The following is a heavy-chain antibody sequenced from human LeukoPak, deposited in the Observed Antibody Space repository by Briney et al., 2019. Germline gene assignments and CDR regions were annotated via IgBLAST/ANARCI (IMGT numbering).Heavy chain of an antibody. CDR1: RFTFSTYW. D-gene: IGHD6-19*01. J-gene: IGHJ4*02. CDR2: INSDGSST. CDR3: ARVQGGGYRTADY. V-gene: IGHV3-74*01. Sequence: GGSLRLSCAASRFTFSTYWMHWVRQAPGKGLVWVSRINSDGSSTDYADSVKGRFTISRDNAKNTLYLQMNSLRSEDTAMYYCARVQGGGYRTADYWGQGTLVTVSS.